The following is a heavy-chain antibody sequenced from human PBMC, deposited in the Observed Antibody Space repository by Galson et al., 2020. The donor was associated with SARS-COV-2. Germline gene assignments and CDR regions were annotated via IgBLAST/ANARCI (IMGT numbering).Heavy chain of an antibody. V-gene: IGHV4-4*02. CDR3: ARLGTAYYYYGMDV. CDR1: GGSISSSNW. Sequence: SETLSLTCAVSGGSISSSNWWSWVRQPPGKGLEWIGEIYHSGSTNYNPSLKSRVTISVDKSKNQFSLKLSSVTAADTAVYYCARLGTAYYYYGMDVWGQGTTVTVSS. J-gene: IGHJ6*02. D-gene: IGHD1-1*01. CDR2: IYHSGST.